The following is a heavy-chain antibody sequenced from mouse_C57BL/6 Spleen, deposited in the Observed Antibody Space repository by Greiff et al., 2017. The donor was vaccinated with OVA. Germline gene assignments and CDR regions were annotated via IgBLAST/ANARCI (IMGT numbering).Heavy chain of an antibody. D-gene: IGHD1-1*01. J-gene: IGHJ1*03. Sequence: EVKVEESGGGLVKPGGSLKLSCAASGFTFSDYGMHWVRQAPEKGLEWVAYISSGSSTIYYADTVKGRFTISRDNAKKNLFLQMTSLRSEDTAMYYCARRSYYYGSTSTHHWYFDVWGTGTTVTVSS. CDR2: ISSGSSTI. CDR1: GFTFSDYG. CDR3: ARRSYYYGSTSTHHWYFDV. V-gene: IGHV5-17*01.